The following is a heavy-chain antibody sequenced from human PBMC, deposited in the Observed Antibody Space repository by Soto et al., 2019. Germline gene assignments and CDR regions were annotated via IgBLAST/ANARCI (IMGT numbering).Heavy chain of an antibody. J-gene: IGHJ6*02. CDR3: ARRIRQLLGMYYYGMDV. CDR2: ISAYNGNT. D-gene: IGHD6-13*01. CDR1: DYTFTSYG. V-gene: IGHV1-18*01. Sequence: QVQLVQSGAEVKKPGASVKVSCKASDYTFTSYGISWVRQAPGQGLEWMGWISAYNGNTNYAQKLQGRVTMTTDTSTSTAYMELRSLRSDDTAVYYCARRIRQLLGMYYYGMDVWGQGTTVTVSS.